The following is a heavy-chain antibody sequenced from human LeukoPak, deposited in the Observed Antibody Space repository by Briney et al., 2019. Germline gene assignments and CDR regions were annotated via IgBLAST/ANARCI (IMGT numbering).Heavy chain of an antibody. CDR3: ARQNFAVATSGSDY. V-gene: IGHV4-61*02. CDR2: VYNSGST. J-gene: IGHJ4*02. Sequence: SQTLSLTCIVSGGSISRGSYYWNWIRQPAGKGLEWMGRVYNSGSTNYNPSLKSRVTISTDMSKNQFSLKLSSVTAADTAVYYCARQNFAVATSGSDYWGQGTLVTVSS. D-gene: IGHD5-12*01. CDR1: GGSISRGSYY.